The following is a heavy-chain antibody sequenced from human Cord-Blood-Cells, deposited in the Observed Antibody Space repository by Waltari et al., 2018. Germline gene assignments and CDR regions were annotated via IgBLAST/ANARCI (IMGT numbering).Heavy chain of an antibody. Sequence: QVQLVQSGAEVKKPGASVKVSCKASGYTFTSYAMHWVRQAPGKRLEWMGWINAGNGSTKYYQKFQGRVTITRDTSASTAYMELSSLRSEDTAVYYCARGARIVVVPAAIDYWGQGTLVTVSS. J-gene: IGHJ4*02. CDR3: ARGARIVVVPAAIDY. CDR2: INAGNGST. CDR1: GYTFTSYA. V-gene: IGHV1-3*01. D-gene: IGHD2-2*02.